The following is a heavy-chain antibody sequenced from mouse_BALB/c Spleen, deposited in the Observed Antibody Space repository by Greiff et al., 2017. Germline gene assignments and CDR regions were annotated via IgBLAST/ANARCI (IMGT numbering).Heavy chain of an antibody. CDR2: IWGGGST. Sequence: QVQLQQSGPGLVAPSQSLSITCTVSGFSLTDYGVSWIRQPPGKGLEWLGVIWGGGSTYYNSALKSRLSISKDNSKSQVFLKMNSLQTDDTAMYYCAKHHYGSSYVYFDYWGQGTTLTVSS. V-gene: IGHV2-6-5*01. D-gene: IGHD1-1*01. CDR3: AKHHYGSSYVYFDY. J-gene: IGHJ2*01. CDR1: GFSLTDYG.